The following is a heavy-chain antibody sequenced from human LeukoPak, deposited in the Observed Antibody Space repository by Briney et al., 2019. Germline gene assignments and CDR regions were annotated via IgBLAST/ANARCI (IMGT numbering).Heavy chain of an antibody. D-gene: IGHD5-18*01. Sequence: SETLSLTCAVYGGSFSGYYWSWIRQPPGKGLEWIGSIYYSGSTYYNPSLKSRVTISVDTSKNQFSLKLSSATAADTAVYYCSSGDTAYFDYWGQGTLVTVSS. CDR1: GGSFSGYY. CDR3: SSGDTAYFDY. V-gene: IGHV4-34*01. J-gene: IGHJ4*02. CDR2: IYYSGST.